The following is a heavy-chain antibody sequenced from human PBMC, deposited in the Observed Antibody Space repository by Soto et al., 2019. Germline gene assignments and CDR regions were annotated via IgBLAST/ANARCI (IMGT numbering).Heavy chain of an antibody. Sequence: GASVKVSCKASGGTFSSYAISWVRQAPGQGLEWMGGIIPIFGTANYAQKFQGRVTITADESTSTAYMELSSLRSEDTAVYYCARVSQNDFWSGRPLDYWGQGTLVTVSS. CDR2: IIPIFGTA. D-gene: IGHD3-3*01. V-gene: IGHV1-69*13. CDR3: ARVSQNDFWSGRPLDY. J-gene: IGHJ4*02. CDR1: GGTFSSYA.